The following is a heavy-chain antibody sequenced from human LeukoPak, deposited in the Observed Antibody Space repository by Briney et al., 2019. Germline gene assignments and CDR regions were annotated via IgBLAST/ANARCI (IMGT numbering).Heavy chain of an antibody. CDR2: ISSGTTYI. CDR3: ARAAAGASSWFDP. CDR1: GFTFSSYA. Sequence: GGSLRLSCAASGFTFSSYAISWVRQAPGKGLEWVSSISSGTTYIYYADSVKGRFTISRDNAKNTLYLQMNSLRAEDTAVYYCARAAAGASSWFDPWGQGTLVTVSS. J-gene: IGHJ5*02. V-gene: IGHV3-21*01.